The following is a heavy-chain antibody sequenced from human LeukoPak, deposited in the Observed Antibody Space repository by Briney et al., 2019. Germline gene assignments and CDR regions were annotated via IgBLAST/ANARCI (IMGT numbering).Heavy chain of an antibody. Sequence: SETLSLTCTVSGGSISSSSYDWGWIRQPPGKGLEWVVSIYYSGSTYYNPSLKSRVTISVGTSKNQSSLKLSSVTAADTAVYYCARVGYGSGSYYTFDYWGQGTLVTVSS. J-gene: IGHJ4*02. V-gene: IGHV4-39*07. D-gene: IGHD3-10*01. CDR3: ARVGYGSGSYYTFDY. CDR1: GGSISSSSYD. CDR2: IYYSGST.